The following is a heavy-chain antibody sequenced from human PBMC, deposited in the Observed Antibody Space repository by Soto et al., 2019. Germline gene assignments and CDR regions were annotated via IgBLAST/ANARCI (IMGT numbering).Heavy chain of an antibody. V-gene: IGHV4-59*01. CDR1: GCSISPYY. CDR3: ARGSARNTIFGVVISDFDY. Sequence: SETLSLTGPVSGCSISPYYWGWIRQPPGKGPEWIGYIYYTGSTKYNPSLKSRVTILLDTSKRQFSLKLSSVTAADTAIYYCARGSARNTIFGVVISDFDYWGQGALVTV. D-gene: IGHD3-3*01. CDR2: IYYTGST. J-gene: IGHJ4*02.